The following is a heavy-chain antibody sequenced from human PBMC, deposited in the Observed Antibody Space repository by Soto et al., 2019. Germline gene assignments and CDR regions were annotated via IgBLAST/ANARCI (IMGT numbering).Heavy chain of an antibody. CDR2: IRSKAYGGTT. CDR3: ASPQGYCSSTSCYPEGWFDP. Sequence: HPGGSLRLSCTASGFTFGDYAMSWFRQAPGEGLEWVGFIRSKAYGGTTEYAASVKGRFTISRDDSKSIAYLQMNSLKTEDTAVYYCASPQGYCSSTSCYPEGWFDPWGQGTLVTVSS. D-gene: IGHD2-2*01. J-gene: IGHJ5*02. CDR1: GFTFGDYA. V-gene: IGHV3-49*03.